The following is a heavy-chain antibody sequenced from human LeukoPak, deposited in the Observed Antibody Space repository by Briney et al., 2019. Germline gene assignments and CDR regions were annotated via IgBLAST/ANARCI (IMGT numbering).Heavy chain of an antibody. Sequence: SETLSLTCTVSGGSISSYYWGWIRQPAGKGLEWIGRIYTSGSTNYNPSLKSRVTMSVDTSKNQFSLKLSSVTAADTAVYYCARDYDFWSGYYQRYYYYMDVWGKGTTVTVSS. CDR2: IYTSGST. CDR1: GGSISSYY. V-gene: IGHV4-4*07. D-gene: IGHD3-3*01. J-gene: IGHJ6*03. CDR3: ARDYDFWSGYYQRYYYYMDV.